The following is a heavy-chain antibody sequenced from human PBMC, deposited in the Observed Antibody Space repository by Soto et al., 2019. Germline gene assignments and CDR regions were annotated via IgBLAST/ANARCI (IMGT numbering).Heavy chain of an antibody. D-gene: IGHD4-17*01. CDR3: ARGLTVTTLFGYYYYGMDV. V-gene: IGHV4-34*01. J-gene: IGHJ6*02. CDR2: INHSGST. Sequence: SETLSLTCAVYGGSFSGYYWSWIRQPPGKGLEWIGEINHSGSTNYNPSLKSRVTISVDTSKNQFSLKLSSVTAADTAVYYCARGLTVTTLFGYYYYGMDVWGQGTTATVSS. CDR1: GGSFSGYY.